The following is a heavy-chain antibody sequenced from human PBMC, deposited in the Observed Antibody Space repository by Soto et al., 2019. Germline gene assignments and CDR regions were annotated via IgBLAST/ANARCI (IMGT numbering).Heavy chain of an antibody. D-gene: IGHD3-9*01. J-gene: IGHJ4*02. CDR3: AKQKATVLRYFDWLPWGVWYFDY. Sequence: ASVKVSCKASGYTFTSYYMHWVRQAPGQGLEWMGIINPSGGSTSYAQKFQGRVTMTRDTSTSTVYMELSSLRSEDTAVYYCAKQKATVLRYFDWLPWGVWYFDYWGQGTLVTVSS. CDR2: INPSGGST. CDR1: GYTFTSYY. V-gene: IGHV1-46*01.